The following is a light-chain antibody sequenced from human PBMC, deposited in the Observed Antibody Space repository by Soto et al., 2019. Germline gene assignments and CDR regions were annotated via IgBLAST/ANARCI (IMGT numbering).Light chain of an antibody. CDR2: GAS. V-gene: IGKV1-9*01. CDR3: QQLNSFPIP. Sequence: IQLTQSPSSLSASVGDRVTISRRASQGIANFLAWYQQKPGKAPKLLIYGASTLQSGVPSRFSGSGSGTDFTLTISSLQPEDFATYYCQQLNSFPIPFGTGTKVDIK. CDR1: QGIANF. J-gene: IGKJ3*01.